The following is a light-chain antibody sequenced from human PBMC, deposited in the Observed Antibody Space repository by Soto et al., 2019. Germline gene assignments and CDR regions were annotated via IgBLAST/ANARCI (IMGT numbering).Light chain of an antibody. J-gene: IGKJ1*01. CDR1: QSVSRN. CDR3: QQYNNWPPWT. Sequence: EIVMTQSPATLSVSPGERATLSCRASQSVSRNLAWYQHKPGQAPRLLIYGASTRATGIPARFSGSGSGTDFTLTISSLQSEDFAVYYCQQYNNWPPWTFGQGTKVEIK. CDR2: GAS. V-gene: IGKV3-15*01.